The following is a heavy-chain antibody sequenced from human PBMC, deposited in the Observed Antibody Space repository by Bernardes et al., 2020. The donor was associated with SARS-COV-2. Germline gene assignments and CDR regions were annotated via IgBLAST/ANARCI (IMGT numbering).Heavy chain of an antibody. V-gene: IGHV3-74*01. Sequence: GGSLRLSCEASGFILSNYWMHWVRQVPGKGLVWVSRIGDGATTYADSVKGRFTISRDKARNTLHLQMDSLRVEDTGVYYCAGTSTTCCDYWGQGTLVTVSS. D-gene: IGHD2-2*01. CDR1: GFILSNYW. J-gene: IGHJ4*02. CDR3: AGTSTTCCDY. CDR2: IGDGAT.